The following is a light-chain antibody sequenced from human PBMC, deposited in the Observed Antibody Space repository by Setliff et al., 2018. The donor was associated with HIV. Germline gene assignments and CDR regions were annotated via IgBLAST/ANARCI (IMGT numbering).Light chain of an antibody. J-gene: IGLJ1*01. V-gene: IGLV2-11*01. Sequence: QSVLTQPRSVSGSPGQSVTISCTGTSRDIGYYSYVSWFQQHPGKAPKLMLYDVTKRSSGVPDRFSGSKSGNTASLTISGLQAEDEADYFCCSYAGGSYVFGSGTKVTVL. CDR2: DVT. CDR3: CSYAGGSYV. CDR1: SRDIGYYSY.